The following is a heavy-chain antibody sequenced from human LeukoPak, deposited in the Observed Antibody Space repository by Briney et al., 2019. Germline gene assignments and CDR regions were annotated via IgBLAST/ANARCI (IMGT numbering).Heavy chain of an antibody. CDR3: ARLVVVVPAAMGFDP. CDR1: GGSFSGYY. V-gene: IGHV4-34*01. D-gene: IGHD2-2*01. CDR2: INHSGST. J-gene: IGHJ5*02. Sequence: SETLSLTCAVYGGSFSGYYWSWIRQPPGQGLEWMGEINHSGSTNYYPSLNSRVTISVDTSKNQFTLKLSCVTAADTAVYYCARLVVVVPAAMGFDPWGQGTLVTVSS.